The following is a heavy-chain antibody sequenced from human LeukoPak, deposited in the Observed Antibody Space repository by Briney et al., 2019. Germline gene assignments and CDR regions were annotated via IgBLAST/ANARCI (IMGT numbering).Heavy chain of an antibody. V-gene: IGHV3-48*03. J-gene: IGHJ6*02. CDR3: ARAVLYYYYGMDV. CDR1: GFTFSSYE. Sequence: GGSQRLSCAASGFTFSSYEMNWVRQAPGKGLEWVSYISSSGGTIYYADSVKGRFTISRDNAKNSLYLQMNSLRAEDTAVYYCARAVLYYYYGMDVWGQGTTVTVSS. CDR2: ISSSGGTI.